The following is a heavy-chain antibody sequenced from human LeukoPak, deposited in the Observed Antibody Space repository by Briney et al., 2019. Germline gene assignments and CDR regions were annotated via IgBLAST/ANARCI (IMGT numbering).Heavy chain of an antibody. CDR1: GYTFTAYY. D-gene: IGHD3-10*01. CDR3: ARAYGSLSYPGDS. J-gene: IGHJ4*02. CDR2: INPNSGDT. Sequence: ASVKVSCKTSGYTFTAYYMHWVRRAPRERLEWVGWINPNSGDTNYAQIFHGRVTMTRDTSISTAYMELSVLRSDDTAAYYCARAYGSLSYPGDSWGQGTLVTVSS. V-gene: IGHV1-2*02.